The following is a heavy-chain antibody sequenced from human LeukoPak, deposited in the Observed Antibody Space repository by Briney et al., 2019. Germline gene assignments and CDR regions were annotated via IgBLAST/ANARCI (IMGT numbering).Heavy chain of an antibody. CDR3: TPKYSIAAAGTHDY. J-gene: IGHJ4*02. CDR2: IRSKAYGGTT. V-gene: IGHV3-49*03. Sequence: GGSLRLSCTASGFTFGDYAMSWFRQAPGKGLEWVGFIRSKAYGGTTEYAASVKGRFTISRDDSKSIAYLQMNSLKTEDTAVYYCTPKYSIAAAGTHDYWGQGTLVTVSS. CDR1: GFTFGDYA. D-gene: IGHD6-13*01.